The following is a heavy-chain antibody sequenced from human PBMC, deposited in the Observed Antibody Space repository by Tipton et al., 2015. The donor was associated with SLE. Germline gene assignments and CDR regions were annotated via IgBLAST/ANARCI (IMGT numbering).Heavy chain of an antibody. CDR2: IYYSGTT. D-gene: IGHD5-24*01. Sequence: TLSLTCTVSGGFISSHYWNWIRQPPGKGLEWIGYIYYSGTTYYNPSLKSRLSMSVDTSKNQFSLNFSSMTAADTAVYYCAREALYLSTIPDAFHFWGQGTSVTVSS. J-gene: IGHJ3*01. CDR1: GGFISSHY. V-gene: IGHV4-59*11. CDR3: AREALYLSTIPDAFHF.